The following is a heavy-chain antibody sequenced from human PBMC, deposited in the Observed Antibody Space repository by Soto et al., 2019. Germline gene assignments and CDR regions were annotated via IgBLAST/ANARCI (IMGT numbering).Heavy chain of an antibody. Sequence: SETLSLTCAVSGGSIGSGGYSWSWIRQPPGKGLEWIGYIYHSGSTYYNPSLKSRVTISVDRSKNQFSLKLSSVTAADTAVYYCARTMYSSGWYCDAFDYWGQGTLVTVSS. D-gene: IGHD6-19*01. CDR2: IYHSGST. CDR3: ARTMYSSGWYCDAFDY. J-gene: IGHJ4*02. V-gene: IGHV4-30-2*01. CDR1: GGSIGSGGYS.